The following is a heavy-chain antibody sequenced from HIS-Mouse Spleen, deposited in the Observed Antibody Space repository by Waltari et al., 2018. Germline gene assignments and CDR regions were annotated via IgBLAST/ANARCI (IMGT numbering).Heavy chain of an antibody. CDR1: GGSISSSSYY. Sequence: QLQLQESGPGLVKPSETLSLTCTVSGGSISSSSYYWGWIRQPQGKGLEWIGSIYYSGGTDYNPSLKSRVTISVDTSKNQFSLKLSSVTAADTAVYYCAREIPYSSSWYDWYFDLWGRGTLVTVSS. J-gene: IGHJ2*01. CDR2: IYYSGGT. CDR3: AREIPYSSSWYDWYFDL. D-gene: IGHD6-13*01. V-gene: IGHV4-39*07.